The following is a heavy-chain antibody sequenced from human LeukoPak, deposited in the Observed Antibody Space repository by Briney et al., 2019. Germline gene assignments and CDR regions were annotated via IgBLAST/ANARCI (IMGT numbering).Heavy chain of an antibody. V-gene: IGHV3-30*18. J-gene: IGHJ4*02. CDR2: ISYDGSNK. CDR1: GFTFSSYG. D-gene: IGHD3-22*01. CDR3: AKECADYYDSSGYDY. Sequence: GRSLRLSCAASGFTFSSYGMHWVRQAPGKGLEWVAVISYDGSNKYYADSVKGRFIISRDNSKNTLYLQMNSLRAEDTAVYYCAKECADYYDSSGYDYWGQGTLVTVSS.